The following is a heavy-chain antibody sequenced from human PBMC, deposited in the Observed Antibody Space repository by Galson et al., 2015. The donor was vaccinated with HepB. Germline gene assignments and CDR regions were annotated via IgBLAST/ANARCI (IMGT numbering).Heavy chain of an antibody. Sequence: SLRLSCAASGFTFSSYAMHWVRQAPGKGLEWVAVISYDGSNKYYADSVKGRFTISRDNSKNTLYLQMNSLRAEDTAAYYCARGVTGITGTPDYWGQGTLVTVSS. J-gene: IGHJ4*02. CDR1: GFTFSSYA. CDR2: ISYDGSNK. V-gene: IGHV3-30-3*01. CDR3: ARGVTGITGTPDY. D-gene: IGHD1-20*01.